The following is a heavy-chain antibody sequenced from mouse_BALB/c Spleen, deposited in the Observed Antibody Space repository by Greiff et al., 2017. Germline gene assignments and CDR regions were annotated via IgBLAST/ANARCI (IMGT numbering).Heavy chain of an antibody. CDR1: GFTFTDYY. V-gene: IGHV7-3*02. CDR3: ARTPTMDY. CDR2: IRNKANGYTT. J-gene: IGHJ4*01. Sequence: EVKLQESGGGLVQPGGSLRLSCATSGFTFTDYYMSWVRQPPGKALEWLGFIRNKANGYTTEYSASVKGRFTISRDNSQSILYLQMNTLRAEDSATYYCARTPTMDYGGQGTSVTVSS.